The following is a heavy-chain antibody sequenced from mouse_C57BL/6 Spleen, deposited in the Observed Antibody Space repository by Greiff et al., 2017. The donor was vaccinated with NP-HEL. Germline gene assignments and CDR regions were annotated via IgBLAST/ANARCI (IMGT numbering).Heavy chain of an antibody. V-gene: IGHV1-39*01. CDR1: GYSFTDYN. CDR2: INPNYGTT. CDR3: TRLSGSRDLFDV. Sequence: EVQLQQSGPELVKPGASVTISCKASGYSFTDYNMNWVKQSNGKSLEWIGVINPNYGTTSYNQKFKGKATLTVDQSSSTAYMQLNSLTSEDSAVYYCTRLSGSRDLFDVWGTGTTVTVSS. D-gene: IGHD1-1*01. J-gene: IGHJ1*03.